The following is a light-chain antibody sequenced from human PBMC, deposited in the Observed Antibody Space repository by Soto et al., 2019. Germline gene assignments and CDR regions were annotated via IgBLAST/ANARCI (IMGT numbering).Light chain of an antibody. CDR2: DAS. CDR3: QNFRSSAIS. J-gene: IGKJ4*01. Sequence: IQLTQSPSSLSASVGDRVSITCRASQGIGSALAWYQLKPGAAPALLIYDASTLESGVPSRFSGSRSGADFTLTISSLQPEDFATYYCQNFRSSAISFGGGTKVDI. CDR1: QGIGSA. V-gene: IGKV1-13*02.